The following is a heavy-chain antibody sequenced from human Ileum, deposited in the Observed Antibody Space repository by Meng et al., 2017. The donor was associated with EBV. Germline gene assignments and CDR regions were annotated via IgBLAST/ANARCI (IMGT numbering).Heavy chain of an antibody. CDR2: INTNTGNS. V-gene: IGHV7-4-1*04. D-gene: IGHD3-9*01. CDR1: GYTFTNYA. J-gene: IGHJ4*02. CDR3: ARFDWLAHY. Sequence: QVQLVQAGSELKKPGASVKVSCKASGYTFTNYAMNWVRKAPGQGLEWMGWINTNTGNSMYAQGFTGRFVFSLDTSVNMAYLQISSLKAEDTAVYYCARFDWLAHYWGQGTLVTVS.